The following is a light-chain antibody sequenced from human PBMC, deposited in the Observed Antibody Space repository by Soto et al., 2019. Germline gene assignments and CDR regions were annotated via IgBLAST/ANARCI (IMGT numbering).Light chain of an antibody. J-gene: IGKJ1*01. CDR2: EAS. V-gene: IGKV3-11*01. Sequence: EIVLTQSPATLSLSPVERATLSCRASQTVSSSLAWYQQKPGQAPRLLIYEASNRATGIPDRFSGSGSGTDFTLTISSLEPEDFAVYYCQQRSNWPPTFGQGTKVDIK. CDR3: QQRSNWPPT. CDR1: QTVSSS.